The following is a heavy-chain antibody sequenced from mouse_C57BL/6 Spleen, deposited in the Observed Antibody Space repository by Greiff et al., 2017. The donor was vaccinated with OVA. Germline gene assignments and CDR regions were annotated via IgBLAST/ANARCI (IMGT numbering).Heavy chain of an antibody. CDR3: AYGGYSNYVGFAY. CDR1: GYSFTDYN. Sequence: EVQLQESGPELVKPGASVKISCKASGYSFTDYNMNWVKQSNGKSLEWIGVINPNYGTTSYNQKFKGKATLTVDQSSSTAYMQLNSLTSEDSAVYYCAYGGYSNYVGFAYWGQGTLVTVSA. J-gene: IGHJ3*01. CDR2: INPNYGTT. D-gene: IGHD2-5*01. V-gene: IGHV1-39*01.